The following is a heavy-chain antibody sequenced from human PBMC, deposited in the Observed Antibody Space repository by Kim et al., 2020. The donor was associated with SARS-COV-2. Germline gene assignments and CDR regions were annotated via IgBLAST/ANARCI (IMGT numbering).Heavy chain of an antibody. J-gene: IGHJ6*02. Sequence: SETLSLTCAVYGGSFSGYYWSWIRQPPGKGLEWIGEINRSGSTNYNPSLKSRVTISVDTSKNQFSLRLSSVTAADTAVYYCASSVRGRRYYGMDVWGQGT. CDR2: INRSGST. D-gene: IGHD1-26*01. CDR1: GGSFSGYY. CDR3: ASSVRGRRYYGMDV. V-gene: IGHV4-34*01.